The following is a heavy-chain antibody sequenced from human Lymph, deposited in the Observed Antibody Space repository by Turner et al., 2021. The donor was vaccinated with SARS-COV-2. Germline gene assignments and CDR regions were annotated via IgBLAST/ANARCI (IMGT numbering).Heavy chain of an antibody. CDR1: GFTFSSYA. Sequence: EVQVLESGGGLVQPGGSLRLSFAASGFTFSSYAMSWVRQAPGKGLEWVSTISTSGGSTYYADSVKGRFTISRDNSKNTLFLQMNSLRAGDTAVYYCAKDPNWYVLSAVDYWGQGTLVTVSS. CDR3: AKDPNWYVLSAVDY. V-gene: IGHV3-23*01. J-gene: IGHJ4*02. CDR2: ISTSGGST. D-gene: IGHD1-1*01.